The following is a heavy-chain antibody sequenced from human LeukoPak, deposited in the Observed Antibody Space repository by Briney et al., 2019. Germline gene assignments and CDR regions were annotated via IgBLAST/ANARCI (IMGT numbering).Heavy chain of an antibody. CDR2: LYRNGAT. V-gene: IGHV3-53*01. Sequence: GGSLRLSCAAAGFSVSDNFMRWVRQTPERGLEWVSVLYRNGATRYADSVKDRFTISRDDSKNTLYLQMDRLRAEDTAVYYCAKTRPGGSYDHWGQGTLVTVSS. J-gene: IGHJ5*02. CDR1: GFSVSDNF. D-gene: IGHD1-26*01. CDR3: AKTRPGGSYDH.